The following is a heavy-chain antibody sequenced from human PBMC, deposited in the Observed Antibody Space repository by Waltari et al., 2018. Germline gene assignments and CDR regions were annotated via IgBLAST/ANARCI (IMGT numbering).Heavy chain of an antibody. D-gene: IGHD3-22*01. CDR1: GDSINSYF. J-gene: IGHJ4*02. Sequence: QVQLQESGPGLVKPSETLSLTCTVSGDSINSYFWNWIRQPAGKGLEWIGRIHSGGSSDYKDSLKSRVTLSVDTSKNQWSLRVRSVTAADTAVYYCAREETYYYDSSVYFDYWGQGALVTVSS. CDR3: AREETYYYDSSVYFDY. CDR2: IHSGGSS. V-gene: IGHV4-4*07.